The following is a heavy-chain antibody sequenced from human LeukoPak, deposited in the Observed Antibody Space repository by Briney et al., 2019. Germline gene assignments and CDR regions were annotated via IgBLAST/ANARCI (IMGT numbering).Heavy chain of an antibody. CDR1: GESFTSYW. D-gene: IGHD6-19*01. V-gene: IGHV5-51*01. J-gene: IGHJ6*03. CDR2: ICPGDSDT. CDR3: ARRAVAGTGDYYYMDV. Sequence: GESLKISCKGSGESFTSYWIGWVRQMPGKGLEWMGIICPGDSDTRYSPSFQGQVTIPADKSISTAYLQWSSLKASDTAMYFCARRAVAGTGDYYYMDVWGKGTTVTVSS.